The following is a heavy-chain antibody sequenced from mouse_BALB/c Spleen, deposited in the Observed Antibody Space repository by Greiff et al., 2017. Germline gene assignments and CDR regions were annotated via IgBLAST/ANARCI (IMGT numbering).Heavy chain of an antibody. D-gene: IGHD1-2*01. J-gene: IGHJ2*01. CDR1: GYTFTSYY. V-gene: IGHV1S81*02. CDR2: INPSNGGT. Sequence: QVQLQQSGAELVKPGASVKLSCKASGYTFTSYYMYWVKQRPGQGLEWIGEINPSNGGTNCNEKFKSKATLTVDKSSSTAYMQLSSLTSEDSAVYYCRRCDHNYGYRDYWGQGTALTVSS. CDR3: RRCDHNYGYRDY.